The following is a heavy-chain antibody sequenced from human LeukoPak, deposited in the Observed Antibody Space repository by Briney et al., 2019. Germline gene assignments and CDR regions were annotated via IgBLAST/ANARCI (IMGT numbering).Heavy chain of an antibody. J-gene: IGHJ4*02. CDR2: INPSGGST. CDR1: GYTFTSYY. Sequence: ASVKVSCKASGYTFTSYYIHWVRQAPGQGLEWMGIINPSGGSTTYAQKFQGRVTMTRDTSTSTVYMEMSSLRSDDTAVYYCARVPPSGYDYRSAFDYWGQGTLVTVSS. V-gene: IGHV1-46*01. D-gene: IGHD5-12*01. CDR3: ARVPPSGYDYRSAFDY.